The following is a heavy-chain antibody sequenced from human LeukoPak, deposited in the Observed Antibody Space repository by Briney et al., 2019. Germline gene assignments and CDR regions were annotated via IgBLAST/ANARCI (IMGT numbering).Heavy chain of an antibody. V-gene: IGHV7-4-1*02. D-gene: IGHD3-16*02. CDR3: ARAYQPLGGLSLPDY. CDR2: INPNTGNP. CDR1: GYTFNSYA. Sequence: WASVKVSCKASGYTFNSYAMNWVRQAPGQGLEWMGWINPNTGNPTYAPGFTGRFVFSLDTSVSTAYLQISGLKADDTAVYYCARAYQPLGGLSLPDYWGQGTLVSVSS. J-gene: IGHJ4*02.